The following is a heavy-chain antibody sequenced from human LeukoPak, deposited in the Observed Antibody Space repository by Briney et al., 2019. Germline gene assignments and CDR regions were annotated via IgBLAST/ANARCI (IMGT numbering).Heavy chain of an antibody. Sequence: RPGGSLRLSCAASGFTFDDYAMSWVRQAPGKGLEWVSGINWNGGSTGYVDSVKGRFAISRDNAKNSLYLQMNSLRGEDTALYYCARDAHFGGVFDIWGQGTMVTVYS. CDR3: ARDAHFGGVFDI. D-gene: IGHD2-21*01. V-gene: IGHV3-20*04. J-gene: IGHJ3*02. CDR1: GFTFDDYA. CDR2: INWNGGST.